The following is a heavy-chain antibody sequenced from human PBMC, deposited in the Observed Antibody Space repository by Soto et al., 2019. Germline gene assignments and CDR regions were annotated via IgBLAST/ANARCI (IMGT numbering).Heavy chain of an antibody. CDR2: FDPEDGKT. CDR3: TRALQDLDRYGMDV. Sequence: ASVKVSCKVSGDTLYTVTELCMHWVRQAPGKGPEWIGGFDPEDGKTIYAQKFQGRVTMTEDTSTDTAYMELSSLTYEDTDIYYCTRALQDLDRYGMDVWGQGTTVTVSS. D-gene: IGHD2-15*01. V-gene: IGHV1-24*01. CDR1: GDTLYTVTELC. J-gene: IGHJ6*02.